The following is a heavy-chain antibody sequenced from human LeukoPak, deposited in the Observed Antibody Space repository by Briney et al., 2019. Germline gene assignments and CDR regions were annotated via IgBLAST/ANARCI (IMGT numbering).Heavy chain of an antibody. Sequence: GWSLRLSCAASGFTFSSYAMSWVRQAPGKGLEWVSAISGSGGSTYSADSVKGRFTISRDNSKNTLYLQMNSLRAEDTAVYYCAKLGYCSSTSCYVRLPDYWGQGTLVTVSS. D-gene: IGHD2-2*01. CDR2: ISGSGGST. J-gene: IGHJ4*02. CDR1: GFTFSSYA. CDR3: AKLGYCSSTSCYVRLPDY. V-gene: IGHV3-23*01.